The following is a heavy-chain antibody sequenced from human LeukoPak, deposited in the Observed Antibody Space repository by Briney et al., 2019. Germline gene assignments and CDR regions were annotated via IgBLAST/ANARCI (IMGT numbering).Heavy chain of an antibody. CDR1: GFTFSSYS. Sequence: GGALRVSWAASGFTFSSYSMNWVRQAPGKRLEWVSSIISRSSYIYYADSVKSRCTISRDNAKSSRYLQMNSLRAEHTAVYYCARENIGQWLVPHPYYSYGMDVWGQGTTVTVSS. D-gene: IGHD6-19*01. V-gene: IGHV3-21*01. CDR2: IISRSSYI. J-gene: IGHJ6*02. CDR3: ARENIGQWLVPHPYYSYGMDV.